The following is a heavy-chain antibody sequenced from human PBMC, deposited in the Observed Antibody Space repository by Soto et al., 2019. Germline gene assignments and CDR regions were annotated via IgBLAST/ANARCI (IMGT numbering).Heavy chain of an antibody. CDR3: AKDEGYYDTSGFHFDY. J-gene: IGHJ4*02. CDR1: GFTFSYYG. CDR2: ISYDGSNK. V-gene: IGHV3-30*18. Sequence: GGSLRLSCAASGFTFSYYGMHWVRQAPGKGLEWVAVISYDGSNKNYADSVKGRFTIARDNSKNTLFLQMNSLRPEDTAVYYCAKDEGYYDTSGFHFDYWGLGTLVTVSS. D-gene: IGHD3-22*01.